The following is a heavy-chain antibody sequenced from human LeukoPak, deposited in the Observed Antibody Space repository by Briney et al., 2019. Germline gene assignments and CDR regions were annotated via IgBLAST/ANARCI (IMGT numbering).Heavy chain of an antibody. D-gene: IGHD5-24*01. J-gene: IGHJ6*02. CDR1: GXTFXXXX. CDR2: XXXSSYYI. Sequence: GXTFXXXXMNWXXXXPGXXXXXXSSXXXSSYYIYYADSVKGRFTISRDNAKNSLYLHMNSLRAEDTAVYYCARDQVMATIIGYYYYYGMDVWGQGTTVTVSS. V-gene: IGHV3-21*01. CDR3: ARDQVMATIIGYYYYYGMDV.